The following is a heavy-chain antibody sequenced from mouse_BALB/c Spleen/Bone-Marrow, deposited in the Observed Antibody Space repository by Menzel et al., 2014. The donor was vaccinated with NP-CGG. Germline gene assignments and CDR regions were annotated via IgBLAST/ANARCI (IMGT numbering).Heavy chain of an antibody. CDR1: GFTFSSYT. CDR2: ISSGGSNT. D-gene: IGHD2-3*01. J-gene: IGHJ4*01. V-gene: IGHV5-6-4*01. Sequence: EVQLVESGGGLVKPGGSLKLSCAASGFTFSSYTMSWVRQTPEKRLEWVATISSGGSNTYYPDSVKGRFTISRDNAKNTLYLQMSSLKSEDTAMYYCTRDLYDGYYYYAMDYWGQGTSVTVSS. CDR3: TRDLYDGYYYYAMDY.